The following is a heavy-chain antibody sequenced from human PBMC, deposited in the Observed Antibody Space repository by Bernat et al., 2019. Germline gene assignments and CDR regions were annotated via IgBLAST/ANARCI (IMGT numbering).Heavy chain of an antibody. CDR1: GFTFSTYG. CDR2: ISYDGSNK. J-gene: IGHJ4*02. Sequence: QVQLVESGGGVVQPGRSLRLSCAASGFTFSTYGMHWVRQAPGKGLEWVAVISYDGSNKYYAESVKGRFTISRDNSKNTLYLQMNSLRAEDTAVYYCARDRVTTVTTYGRGLFDYWGQGTLVTVSS. CDR3: ARDRVTTVTTYGRGLFDY. D-gene: IGHD4-17*01. V-gene: IGHV3-30*03.